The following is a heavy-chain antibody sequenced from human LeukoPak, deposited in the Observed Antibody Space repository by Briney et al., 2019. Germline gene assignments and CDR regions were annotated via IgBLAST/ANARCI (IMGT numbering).Heavy chain of an antibody. CDR3: AKDLGGPLDY. CDR1: GFTFSSYG. D-gene: IGHD1-26*01. Sequence: GGSLRLSCAASGFTFSSYGMHWVRQAPGKGLEWVAVISYDGTNKYYADSVKGRFTISRDNSKNTLYLQMNSLRAKDTAVYYCAKDLGGPLDYWGQGTLVTVSS. CDR2: ISYDGTNK. V-gene: IGHV3-30*18. J-gene: IGHJ4*02.